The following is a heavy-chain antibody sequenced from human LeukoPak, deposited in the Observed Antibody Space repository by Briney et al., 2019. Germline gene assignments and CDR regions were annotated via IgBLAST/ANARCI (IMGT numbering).Heavy chain of an antibody. CDR2: IYYSGST. D-gene: IGHD5-18*01. V-gene: IGHV4-59*01. CDR1: GGSISSYY. CDR3: ASDTAMATCAFDI. Sequence: SETLSLTCTVSGGSISSYYWSWIRQPPGKGLEWIGYIYYSGSTNYNPSLKSRVTISVDTSKNQFSLKLSSVTAADTAVYYCASDTAMATCAFDIWGQGTMVTVSS. J-gene: IGHJ3*02.